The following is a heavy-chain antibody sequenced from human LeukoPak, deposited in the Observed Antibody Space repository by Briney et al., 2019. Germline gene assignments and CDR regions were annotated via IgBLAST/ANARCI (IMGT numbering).Heavy chain of an antibody. V-gene: IGHV1-3*01. D-gene: IGHD2-2*01. J-gene: IGHJ6*02. CDR1: GYTFTDYF. CDR2: INAGNGNT. Sequence: ASVKVSCRASGYTFTDYFMNWMRQAPGQRLEWMGWINAGNGNTKYSQKLQGRVTITRDTSSSTAYMQLSSLRSEDTAVYYCARDTYDCSSTSCYHYYYYGMDVWGQGTTVTVSS. CDR3: ARDTYDCSSTSCYHYYYYGMDV.